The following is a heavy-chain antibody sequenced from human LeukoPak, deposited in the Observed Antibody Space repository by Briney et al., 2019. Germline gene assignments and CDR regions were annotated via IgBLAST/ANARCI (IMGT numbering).Heavy chain of an antibody. V-gene: IGHV3-74*01. CDR1: GFTFSNYW. CDR2: INTDGRST. Sequence: GGSLRLSCAASGFTFSNYWMHWVRQAPGKGLMWVSRINTDGRSTSYVDSVKGRFTISRDNAKNSPYLQMNSLRAEDTAVYYCARDRRIAVAGNRYYYYYMDAWGKGTTVTISS. D-gene: IGHD6-19*01. J-gene: IGHJ6*03. CDR3: ARDRRIAVAGNRYYYYYMDA.